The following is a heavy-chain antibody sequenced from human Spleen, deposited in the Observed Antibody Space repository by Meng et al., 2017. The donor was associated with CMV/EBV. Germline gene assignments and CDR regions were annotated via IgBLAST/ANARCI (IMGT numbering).Heavy chain of an antibody. CDR1: GFTFNSYW. J-gene: IGHJ6*02. CDR3: ARDFRYSYGYVDSFYYYGMDV. CDR2: INKDGSKK. V-gene: IGHV3-7*01. Sequence: GESLKISCTASGFTFNSYWMTWVRQAPGKGLEWVADINKDGSKKDYVDSVKGRFTISRDNAENSLYLQMNSLRAEDTALYYCARDFRYSYGYVDSFYYYGMDVWGQGTTVTVSS. D-gene: IGHD5-18*01.